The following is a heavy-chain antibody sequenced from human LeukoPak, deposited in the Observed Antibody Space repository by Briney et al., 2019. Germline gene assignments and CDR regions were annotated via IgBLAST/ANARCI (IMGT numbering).Heavy chain of an antibody. D-gene: IGHD1-26*01. CDR1: GGSFSGYY. Sequence: SETLSLTCAVYGGSFSGYYWSWIRQPPGKGLEWIGEINHSGSTNYNPSIKSRVTISVDTSKNQFSLKLSSVTAADTAVYYCARRGRPGLYYYYYMDVWGKGTTVTVSS. V-gene: IGHV4-34*01. CDR2: INHSGST. CDR3: ARRGRPGLYYYYYMDV. J-gene: IGHJ6*03.